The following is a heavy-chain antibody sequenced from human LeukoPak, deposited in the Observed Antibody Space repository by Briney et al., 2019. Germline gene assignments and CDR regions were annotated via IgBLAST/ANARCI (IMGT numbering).Heavy chain of an antibody. CDR1: GGSISSGGYS. Sequence: PSQTLSLTCAVSGGSISSGGYSWSWIRQPPGKGLEWIGYIYHSGSTYYNLSLKSRVSISVDRSKNQFSLKLSSVTAADTAVYYCVGDQYYYGMDVWGQGTTVTVSS. CDR3: VGDQYYYGMDV. V-gene: IGHV4-30-2*01. J-gene: IGHJ6*02. CDR2: IYHSGST.